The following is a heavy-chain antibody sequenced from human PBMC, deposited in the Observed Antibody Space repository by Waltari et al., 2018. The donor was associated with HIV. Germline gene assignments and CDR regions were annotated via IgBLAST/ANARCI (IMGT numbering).Heavy chain of an antibody. D-gene: IGHD3-10*01. CDR3: AEVRRGWFDP. J-gene: IGHJ5*02. V-gene: IGHV4-39*01. Sequence: QLQLQESGPGLVKPSETLSLTCTVSGGSLSSSSYYWGWIRQPPGKGLEWIGSIYYSGSTYYNPSLKSRVTISVDTSKNQFSLKLSSVTAADTAVYYCAEVRRGWFDPWGQGTLVTVSS. CDR1: GGSLSSSSYY. CDR2: IYYSGST.